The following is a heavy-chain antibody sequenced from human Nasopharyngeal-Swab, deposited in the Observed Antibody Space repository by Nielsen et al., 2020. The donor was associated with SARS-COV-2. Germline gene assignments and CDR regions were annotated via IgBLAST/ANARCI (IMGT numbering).Heavy chain of an antibody. D-gene: IGHD5-18*01. CDR3: ARSESRENLYSFGSSGGLRY. CDR2: ISYDGSNK. Sequence: GESLKISCAASGFTFSNYALHWVRQAPGRGLEWVAVISYDGSNKYYADSVKGRFTVSRDNSKNTLYLQMNSLRSDDTAVYYCARSESRENLYSFGSSGGLRYWGRGTLVTVSS. V-gene: IGHV3-30*04. CDR1: GFTFSNYA. J-gene: IGHJ4*02.